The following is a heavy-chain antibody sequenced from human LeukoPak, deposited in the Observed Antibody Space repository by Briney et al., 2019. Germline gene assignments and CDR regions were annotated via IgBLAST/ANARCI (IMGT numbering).Heavy chain of an antibody. V-gene: IGHV4-31*03. J-gene: IGHJ4*02. CDR2: IYYSGST. CDR3: AIAAVGRVDY. D-gene: IGHD6-13*01. CDR1: GGSISSGGNY. Sequence: PSQTLSLTCTVSGGSISSGGNYWNWIRQHPGKGLEWIAYIYYSGSTYYNPSLKSRVTISVDTSKNQFSLTLTSVTAADTAVYYCAIAAVGRVDYWGQGTLVTVSS.